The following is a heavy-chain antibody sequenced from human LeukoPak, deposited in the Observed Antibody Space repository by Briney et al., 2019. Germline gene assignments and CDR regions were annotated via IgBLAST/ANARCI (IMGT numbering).Heavy chain of an antibody. J-gene: IGHJ5*02. CDR1: GYSFTDYY. CDR2: INPNSGGK. V-gene: IGHV1-2*02. D-gene: IGHD3-22*01. CDR3: ARGVLAGYDFSGHPFYNWFDP. Sequence: ASVKVSCKASGYSFTDYYMHWVRQAPGQGLEWMGWINPNSGGKNYAQKFQGRVTMTRDTSISTAYIELNRLRSDDTAVYYCARGVLAGYDFSGHPFYNWFDPWGQGTLVTVSS.